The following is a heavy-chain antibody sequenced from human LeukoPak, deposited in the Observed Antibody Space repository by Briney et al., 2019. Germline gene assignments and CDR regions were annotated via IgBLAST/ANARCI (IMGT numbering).Heavy chain of an antibody. CDR2: IYYSGST. CDR1: GGSISSYY. V-gene: IGHV4-59*01. CDR3: ARGGQLWQYFDY. J-gene: IGHJ4*02. Sequence: SETLSLTCTVSGGSISSYYWSWILQPPGKGLEWIGYIYYSGSTNYNPSLKSRVTISVDTSKNQFSLKLSSVTAADTAVYYCARGGQLWQYFDYWGQGTLVTVSS. D-gene: IGHD5-18*01.